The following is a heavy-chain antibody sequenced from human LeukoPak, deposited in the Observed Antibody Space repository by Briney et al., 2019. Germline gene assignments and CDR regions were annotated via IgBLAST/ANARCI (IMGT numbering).Heavy chain of an antibody. CDR3: ARDRGVGADGFDP. CDR2: IYYSGST. V-gene: IGHV4-59*01. J-gene: IGHJ5*02. D-gene: IGHD1-26*01. Sequence: SETLSLTCTVSGGSISSYYWSWIRQPPGKGVEWIGYIYYSGSTNYNPSLKSRVTISVDTSKNQFSLKLSSVTAADTAVYYCARDRGVGADGFDPWGQGTLVTVSS. CDR1: GGSISSYY.